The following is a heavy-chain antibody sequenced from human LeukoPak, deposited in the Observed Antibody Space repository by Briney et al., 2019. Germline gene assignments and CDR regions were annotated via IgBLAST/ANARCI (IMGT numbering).Heavy chain of an antibody. Sequence: GGSLRLSCAASGFTFSDYWMSWVRQAPGKGLEWVAHIKQDGSEKYYVDSVKGRFTISRDNAKNSLYLQMNSLRAEDTAVYYCARDKGYSYGREDYWGQGTLVTVSS. CDR1: GFTFSDYW. J-gene: IGHJ4*02. D-gene: IGHD5-18*01. CDR2: IKQDGSEK. CDR3: ARDKGYSYGREDY. V-gene: IGHV3-7*01.